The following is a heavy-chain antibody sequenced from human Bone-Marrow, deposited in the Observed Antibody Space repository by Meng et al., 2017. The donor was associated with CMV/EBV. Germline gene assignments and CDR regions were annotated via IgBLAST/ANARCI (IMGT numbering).Heavy chain of an antibody. CDR3: ASWGYGYPSGMDV. D-gene: IGHD5-18*01. J-gene: IGHJ6*02. Sequence: GESLKISCAASGFTFSSYAMHWVRQAPGKGLEWVAVISYDGSNKYYADSVKGRFTISRDNSKNTLYLQMNSLRAEDTAVYYCASWGYGYPSGMDVWGQGTTVTVSS. V-gene: IGHV3-30-3*01. CDR2: ISYDGSNK. CDR1: GFTFSSYA.